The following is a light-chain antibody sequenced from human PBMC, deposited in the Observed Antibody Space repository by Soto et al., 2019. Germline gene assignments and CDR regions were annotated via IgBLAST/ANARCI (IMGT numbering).Light chain of an antibody. CDR2: TAS. V-gene: IGKV1-39*01. J-gene: IGKJ5*01. CDR1: QSISSY. CDR3: QQSETYPLT. Sequence: DIQMTQSPSSLSASVGDRVTITCRASQSISSYLNWYQQKPGKAPNLLIYTASSLESGVPSRFSGSGSGTEFTLTISSLQPGDFATYYCQQSETYPLTFGQGTRLEIK.